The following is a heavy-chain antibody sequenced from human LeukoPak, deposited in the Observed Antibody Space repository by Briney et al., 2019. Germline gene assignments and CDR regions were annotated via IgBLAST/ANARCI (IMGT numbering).Heavy chain of an antibody. CDR2: IYYSGST. Sequence: SETLSLTCTVSGGSISPYYWSWIRKPPGKGLEWIGYIYYSGSTNYNPSLKSRVTISVDTSKNQFSLKLSSVTAADTAVYYCALDYDSSGYDYWGQGTLVTVSS. CDR1: GGSISPYY. V-gene: IGHV4-59*12. J-gene: IGHJ4*02. D-gene: IGHD3-22*01. CDR3: ALDYDSSGYDY.